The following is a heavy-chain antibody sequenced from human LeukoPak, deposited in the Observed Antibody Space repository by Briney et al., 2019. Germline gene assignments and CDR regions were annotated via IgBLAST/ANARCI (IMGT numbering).Heavy chain of an antibody. CDR3: ARSSGSAFDI. V-gene: IGHV3-53*01. CDR1: GFTVSSNY. D-gene: IGHD3-22*01. J-gene: IGHJ3*02. Sequence: PGGSLRLSCAASGFTVSSNYMSWVRQAPGKGLEWVSIIYSGGSTYYADSVKGRFTISRDNSKNTLYLQTNSLRAEDTAVYYCARSSGSAFDIWGQGTMVTVSS. CDR2: IYSGGST.